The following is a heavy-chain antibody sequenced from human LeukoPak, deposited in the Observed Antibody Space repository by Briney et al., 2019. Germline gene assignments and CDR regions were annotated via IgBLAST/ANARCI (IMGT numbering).Heavy chain of an antibody. V-gene: IGHV1-2*02. Sequence: ASVKVSCKASGYTFTGYYMHWVRQAPGQGLEWMGWINPNSDGTNYAQKFQGRVTMTRDTSISTAYMELSRLRSDDTAVYYCARDLRLRLMAVGYWGQGTLVTVSS. J-gene: IGHJ4*02. CDR1: GYTFTGYY. D-gene: IGHD5-12*01. CDR2: INPNSDGT. CDR3: ARDLRLRLMAVGY.